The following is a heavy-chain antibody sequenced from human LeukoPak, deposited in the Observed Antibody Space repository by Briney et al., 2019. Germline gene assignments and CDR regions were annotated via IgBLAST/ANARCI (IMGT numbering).Heavy chain of an antibody. D-gene: IGHD6-19*01. CDR1: GFTFSSYS. V-gene: IGHV3-48*04. J-gene: IGHJ3*02. Sequence: PGGSLRLSCAASGFTFSSYSMNWVRQAPGKGLEWVSYISSSGSTIYYADSVKGRFTISRDNAKNSLYLQMNSLRAEDTAVYYCARCSGWYGAAAFDIWGQGTMVTVSS. CDR2: ISSSGSTI. CDR3: ARCSGWYGAAAFDI.